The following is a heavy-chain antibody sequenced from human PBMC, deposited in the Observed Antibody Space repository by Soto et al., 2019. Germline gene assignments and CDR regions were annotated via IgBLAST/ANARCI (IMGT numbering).Heavy chain of an antibody. Sequence: QVQLEQSGSEVKKSGSSVKVSCKASGYSFSSHAITWVRQAPGQGLEWMGGIIPVFGTPSYAQKFQGRVTISEDKSTNTSYLELRSLRYEDTAVYYCARGGALSTSWYWGDGLDSWGQGTQVTVSS. J-gene: IGHJ4*02. CDR1: GYSFSSHA. CDR3: ARGGALSTSWYWGDGLDS. CDR2: IIPVFGTP. D-gene: IGHD6-13*01. V-gene: IGHV1-69*06.